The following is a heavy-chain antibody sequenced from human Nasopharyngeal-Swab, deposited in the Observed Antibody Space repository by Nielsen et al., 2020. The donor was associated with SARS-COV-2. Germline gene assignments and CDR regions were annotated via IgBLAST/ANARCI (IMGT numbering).Heavy chain of an antibody. CDR2: INAGKGNT. CDR1: GYTFSSSA. CDR3: ARATNNYYDSSFSDTTGGMDV. J-gene: IGHJ6*02. V-gene: IGHV1-3*01. D-gene: IGHD3-22*01. Sequence: ASVKVSCKASGYTFSSSAMHWVRQAPGQRLEWMGWINAGKGNTKYSQKLQGRVTITRDTSASTAYMELSSLRSEDTAVYYCARATNNYYDSSFSDTTGGMDVCGQVTTFTVSS.